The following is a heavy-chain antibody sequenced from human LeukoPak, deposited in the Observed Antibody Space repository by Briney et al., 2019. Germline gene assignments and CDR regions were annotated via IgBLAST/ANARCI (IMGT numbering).Heavy chain of an antibody. CDR3: ARERAVTTGFLAFDI. CDR2: ISSSSSYI. V-gene: IGHV3-21*01. Sequence: GGSLRLSCAASGFTFSSYSMNWVRQAPGKGLEWVSSISSSSSYIYYADSVKGRFTISRDNAKNSLYLQMNSLRAEDTAVYYCARERAVTTGFLAFDIWGQGTMVTVSS. J-gene: IGHJ3*02. CDR1: GFTFSSYS. D-gene: IGHD4-17*01.